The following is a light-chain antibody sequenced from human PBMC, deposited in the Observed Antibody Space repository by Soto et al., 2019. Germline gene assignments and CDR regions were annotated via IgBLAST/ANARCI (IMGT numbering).Light chain of an antibody. CDR2: DAS. CDR3: TKSSHRPPIT. J-gene: IGKJ5*01. Sequence: EIVLTQSPATLSLSPGERATLSCRASQSVSTYLAWYQQKPGQAPRLLIYDASNRATGIPARFSGSGSGTDFTLTISSLETEDFAVYYCTKSSHRPPITFGQGTRLDIK. V-gene: IGKV3-11*01. CDR1: QSVSTY.